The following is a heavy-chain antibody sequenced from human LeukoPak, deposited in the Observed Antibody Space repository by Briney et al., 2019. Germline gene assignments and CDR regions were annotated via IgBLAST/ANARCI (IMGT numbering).Heavy chain of an antibody. V-gene: IGHV4-39*07. J-gene: IGHJ3*02. CDR3: ARSISGSYYDAFDI. D-gene: IGHD1-26*01. CDR2: IYYSGNT. Sequence: SETLSLTCTVSGVSISSSNSYWGWIRQPPGKGLEWIGSIYYSGNTYYNPSLKSRVTISVDTSKNQFSLKLSSVTAADTAVYYCARSISGSYYDAFDIWGQGTMVTVSS. CDR1: GVSISSSNSY.